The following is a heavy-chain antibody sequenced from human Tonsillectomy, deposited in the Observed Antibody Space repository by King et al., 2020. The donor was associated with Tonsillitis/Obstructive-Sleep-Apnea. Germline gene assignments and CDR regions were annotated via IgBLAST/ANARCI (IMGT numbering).Heavy chain of an antibody. CDR3: ATDERYYGSGSYYPGYFEY. D-gene: IGHD3-10*01. Sequence: VQLVESGGGVVQPGRSLRLSCAASGFTFRSYAMHWVRQAPGKGLEWVAVTSYDGGNKYYTDSVKGRFTVSRDNSKNTLYLQMNSLRAEDTAVYFCATDERYYGSGSYYPGYFEYWGQGTLVTVSS. J-gene: IGHJ4*02. V-gene: IGHV3-30*04. CDR1: GFTFRSYA. CDR2: TSYDGGNK.